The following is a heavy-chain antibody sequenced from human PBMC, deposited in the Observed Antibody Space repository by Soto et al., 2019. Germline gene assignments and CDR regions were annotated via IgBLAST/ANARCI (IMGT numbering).Heavy chain of an antibody. CDR2: ISGSNTYT. J-gene: IGHJ4*02. V-gene: IGHV3-11*05. CDR1: GLIYSDHY. CDR3: ARSMKAGKNFDY. Sequence: QVHLVESGGGLVKPGGSLRLACAASGLIYSDHYMSWIRQAPGKGLEWLSYISGSNTYTDYADSVKGRFTISRDNANNSLYLQMNSLRADDTAVYYCARSMKAGKNFDYWGQGTLVTVSS. D-gene: IGHD6-13*01.